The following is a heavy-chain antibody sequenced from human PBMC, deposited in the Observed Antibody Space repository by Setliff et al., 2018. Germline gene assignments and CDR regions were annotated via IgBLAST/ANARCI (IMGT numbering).Heavy chain of an antibody. CDR1: GGTFSNIG. CDR2: IIPIFDTA. CDR3: ARGDFYYYFYMDV. J-gene: IGHJ6*03. V-gene: IGHV1-69*05. Sequence: PGASVKVSCKASGGTFSNIGISWVRQAPGQGLEWMGGIIPIFDTANYAQKFQDRVAITTDKSTSTAYMELSSLRSEDTAIYYCARGDFYYYFYMDVWGKGTTVTVSS.